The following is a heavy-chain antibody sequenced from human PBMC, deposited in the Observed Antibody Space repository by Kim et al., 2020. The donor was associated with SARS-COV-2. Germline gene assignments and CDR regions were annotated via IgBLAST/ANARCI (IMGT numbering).Heavy chain of an antibody. CDR3: ARSASGTYYDILTGSPGAFDI. Sequence: GGSLRLSCAASGFTFSSYGMHWVRQAPGKGLEWVAVISYAGSNKYYADSVKGRFTISRDNSKNTLYLQMNSLRAEDTAVYYCARSASGTYYDILTGSPGAFDICLQATMVTVSS. V-gene: IGHV3-33*05. CDR1: GFTFSSYG. D-gene: IGHD3-9*01. CDR2: ISYAGSNK. J-gene: IGHJ3*02.